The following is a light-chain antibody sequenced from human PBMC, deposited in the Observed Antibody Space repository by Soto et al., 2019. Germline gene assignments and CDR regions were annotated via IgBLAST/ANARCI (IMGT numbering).Light chain of an antibody. V-gene: IGLV8-61*01. J-gene: IGLJ3*02. Sequence: QTVGTQEPSFSVSPGRTVTGTCGLSSGSVSTSYYPSWYQLTPGQAPRTLIYSTNTRSSGVPNRFSGSILENKAALTITGAQADDESDYYCVLYMGTGISVFGGATKLTVL. CDR3: VLYMGTGISV. CDR2: STN. CDR1: SGSVSTSYY.